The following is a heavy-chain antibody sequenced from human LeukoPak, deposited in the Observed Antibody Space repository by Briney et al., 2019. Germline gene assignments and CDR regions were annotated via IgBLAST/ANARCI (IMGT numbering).Heavy chain of an antibody. V-gene: IGHV3-23*01. Sequence: PGGSLRLSCAASGFTFSTYAMSWVHQAPGKGLEWVSAISGGGVSTYYADSVKGRFTISRDISKNTLYLQMNSLRAEDTAVYYCAKRVVGELGYFDYWGQGTLVTVSS. CDR1: GFTFSTYA. CDR2: ISGGGVST. J-gene: IGHJ4*02. CDR3: AKRVVGELGYFDY. D-gene: IGHD1-26*01.